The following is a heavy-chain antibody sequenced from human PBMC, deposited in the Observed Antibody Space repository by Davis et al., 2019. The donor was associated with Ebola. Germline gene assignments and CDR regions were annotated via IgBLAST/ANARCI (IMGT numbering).Heavy chain of an antibody. CDR3: ARGGLRWELLHHYYGMDV. CDR2: ISGSGSTV. D-gene: IGHD1-26*01. Sequence: GGSLRLSCAASGFSFRDFYMNWIRQSPGKGLEWISYISGSGSTVFYADSVRGRFSISRDNAKNSVLLQMNSLRAEDTAVYYCARGGLRWELLHHYYGMDVWGQGTTVTVSS. V-gene: IGHV3-11*04. CDR1: GFSFRDFY. J-gene: IGHJ6*02.